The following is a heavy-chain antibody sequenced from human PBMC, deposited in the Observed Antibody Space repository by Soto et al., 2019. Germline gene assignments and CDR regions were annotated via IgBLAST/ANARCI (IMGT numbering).Heavy chain of an antibody. CDR1: RFTFNNYP. V-gene: IGHV3-30-3*01. Sequence: PGWSLRLSCAASRFTFNNYPMHLVRQAPGKGLEWAAVISYDGGNKYNADSVKGRFTISRDNSKNTLYLQMNSLRAEDTAVYYCATDSSAYSADYYFDYWGKGTLVTVSS. CDR3: ATDSSAYSADYYFDY. J-gene: IGHJ4*02. CDR2: ISYDGGNK. D-gene: IGHD3-22*01.